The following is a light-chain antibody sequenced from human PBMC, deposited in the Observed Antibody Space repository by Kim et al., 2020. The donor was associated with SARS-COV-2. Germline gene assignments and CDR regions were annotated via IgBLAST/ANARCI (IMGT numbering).Light chain of an antibody. CDR2: DVS. Sequence: GQSITISCTGTSSDVGGYNYVSSYQQHPGKAPKLMIYDVSNRPSGVSNRFSGSKSGNTASLTISGLQAEDEADYYCSSYRSSSPYVFGTGTKVTVL. CDR3: SSYRSSSPYV. CDR1: SSDVGGYNY. V-gene: IGLV2-14*03. J-gene: IGLJ1*01.